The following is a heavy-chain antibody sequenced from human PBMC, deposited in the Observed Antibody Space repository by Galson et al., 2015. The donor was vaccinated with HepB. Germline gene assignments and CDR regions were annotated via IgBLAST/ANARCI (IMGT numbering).Heavy chain of an antibody. D-gene: IGHD3-10*01. CDR2: IDPYTGGT. CDR1: GYSFSGYY. CDR3: ARGDGSGRYGPPIFDY. V-gene: IGHV1-2*02. Sequence: SVKVSCKASGYSFSGYYLHWVRQAPGQGPEWMGWIDPYTGGTDYAQKFQGRVTMTSDTSISTAFMVLSRLTSDDTAIYHCARGDGSGRYGPPIFDYWGQGALVTVS. J-gene: IGHJ4*02.